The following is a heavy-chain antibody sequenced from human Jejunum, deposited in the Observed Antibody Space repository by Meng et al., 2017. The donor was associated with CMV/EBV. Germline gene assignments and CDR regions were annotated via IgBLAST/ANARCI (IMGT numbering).Heavy chain of an antibody. CDR2: VSHTGTT. Sequence: QVQLQESGPGLVKPSGTLSLSRTVSGGSISNYNWWTWVRQSPGKGLEWIGEVSHTGTTQYNPSLKSRVVISVDESKNQFSLKLSSVSAADTAVYSCAKKNPGSPARFDPWGQGILVTVSS. D-gene: IGHD1-26*01. CDR1: GGSISNYNW. V-gene: IGHV4-4*02. J-gene: IGHJ5*02. CDR3: AKKNPGSPARFDP.